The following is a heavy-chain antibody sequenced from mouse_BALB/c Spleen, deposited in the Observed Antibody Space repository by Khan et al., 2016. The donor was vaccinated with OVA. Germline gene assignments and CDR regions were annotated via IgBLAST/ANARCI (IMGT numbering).Heavy chain of an antibody. V-gene: IGHV3-2*02. CDR2: ISYSGST. Sequence: EVQLVESGPGLVKPSQSLSLTCTVTGYSITTNYAWDWIRQFPGNKLEWMGYISYSGSTSYNPSLKSRISITRDTSKNQFFLQLNSVTTEDIATYYCARKYYYGYAVDYWGQGTAVTVSS. J-gene: IGHJ4*01. CDR3: ARKYYYGYAVDY. CDR1: GYSITTNYA. D-gene: IGHD1-1*01.